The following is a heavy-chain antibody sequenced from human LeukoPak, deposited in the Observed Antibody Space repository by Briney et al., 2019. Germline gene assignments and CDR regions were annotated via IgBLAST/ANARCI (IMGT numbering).Heavy chain of an antibody. V-gene: IGHV3-23*01. Sequence: GGSLRLSCAASGFTVSSNYMSWVRQAPGKGLEWVSAISGSGGSTYYADSVKGRFTISRDNSKNTLYLQMNSLRAEDTAVYYCAKVRYSSSWAIIYFDYWGQGTLVTVSS. J-gene: IGHJ4*02. CDR3: AKVRYSSSWAIIYFDY. CDR2: ISGSGGST. CDR1: GFTVSSNY. D-gene: IGHD6-13*01.